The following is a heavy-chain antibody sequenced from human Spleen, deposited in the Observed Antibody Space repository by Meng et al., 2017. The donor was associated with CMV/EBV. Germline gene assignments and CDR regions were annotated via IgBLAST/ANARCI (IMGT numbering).Heavy chain of an antibody. CDR1: GYTFTSYY. CDR2: INPSGGNT. Sequence: ASVKVSCKASGYTFTSYYMHWVRQAPGQGLEWMGIINPSGGNTSDAQKFQGRATMTRDTSTNPVYMELSSLRSEDTAVYYCARGYCTNCVCPYYYYGMDVWGQGTTVTVSS. V-gene: IGHV1-46*01. CDR3: ARGYCTNCVCPYYYYGMDV. D-gene: IGHD2-8*01. J-gene: IGHJ6*02.